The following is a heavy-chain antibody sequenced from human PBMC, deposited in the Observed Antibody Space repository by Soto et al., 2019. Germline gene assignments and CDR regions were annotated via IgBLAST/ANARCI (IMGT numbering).Heavy chain of an antibody. D-gene: IGHD3-16*01. Sequence: GGSLRLSCPASGFTLSNYAMSWVRQAPGKGLELVSGISGSGSSTYFADSVKGWFSISRDSSKNTLYRQMNSLRVEDTALYYCATRGPQYYFDYWGQGTLVTVSS. CDR2: ISGSGSST. J-gene: IGHJ4*02. CDR3: ATRGPQYYFDY. V-gene: IGHV3-23*01. CDR1: GFTLSNYA.